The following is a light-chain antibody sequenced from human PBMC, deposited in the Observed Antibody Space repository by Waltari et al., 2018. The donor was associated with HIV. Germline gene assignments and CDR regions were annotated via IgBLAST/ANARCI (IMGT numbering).Light chain of an antibody. Sequence: QSVLTQPPSASGSPGPRVTISCSGSSSNIGNNPTNWYQQLPGTAPKLLVYSDHQRPSGVPDRFSGSKSGTSASLAISGLQSEDEGDYYCASWDNNLDGRVFGGRTKLTVL. CDR3: ASWDNNLDGRV. CDR2: SDH. CDR1: SSNIGNNP. J-gene: IGLJ2*01. V-gene: IGLV1-44*01.